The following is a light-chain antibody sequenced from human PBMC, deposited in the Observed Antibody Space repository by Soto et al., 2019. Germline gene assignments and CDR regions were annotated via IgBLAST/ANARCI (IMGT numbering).Light chain of an antibody. Sequence: DIQMTQSPSTLSASVGDRVTITCRASQGISSWLAWYQQKPGNAHKLLIYGASSLESGVPSRFSGSGSGTEFTLTISSLQPDDFATYYCQQYSSHDLLTFGGGTKVDI. V-gene: IGKV1-5*01. CDR3: QQYSSHDLLT. CDR2: GAS. CDR1: QGISSW. J-gene: IGKJ4*01.